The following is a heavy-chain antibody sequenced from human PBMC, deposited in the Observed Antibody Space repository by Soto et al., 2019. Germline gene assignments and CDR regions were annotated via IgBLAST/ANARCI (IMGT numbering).Heavy chain of an antibody. CDR3: ARGTLVVPAAYPLDYGMDV. V-gene: IGHV3-53*01. CDR1: GFTVSSNY. CDR2: IYSSGST. D-gene: IGHD2-2*01. Sequence: GGSLRLSCAASGFTVSSNYMSWVRQAPGKGLEWVSVIYSSGSTYYADSVKGRFTISRDNSKNTLYLQMNSLRAEDTAVYYCARGTLVVPAAYPLDYGMDVWGQGTTVTVSS. J-gene: IGHJ6*02.